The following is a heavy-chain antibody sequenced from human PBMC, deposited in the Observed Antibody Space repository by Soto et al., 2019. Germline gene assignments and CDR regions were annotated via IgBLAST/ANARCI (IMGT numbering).Heavy chain of an antibody. CDR3: EGSLLYYYYYYGMDV. J-gene: IGHJ6*02. V-gene: IGHV4-39*01. CDR1: GGSISSSSYY. Sequence: PSETLSLTCTVSGGSISSSSYYWGWIRQPPGKGLEWIGSIYYSGSTYYNPSLKSRVTISVDTSKNQFSLKLSSVTAADTAVYYCEGSLLYYYYYYGMDVWGQGTTVTVSS. D-gene: IGHD4-17*01. CDR2: IYYSGST.